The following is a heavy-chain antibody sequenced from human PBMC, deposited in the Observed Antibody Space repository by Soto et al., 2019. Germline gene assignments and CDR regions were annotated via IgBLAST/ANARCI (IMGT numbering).Heavy chain of an antibody. CDR2: INPNSGGT. CDR3: SRLGTGTDYYYGMDV. J-gene: IGHJ6*02. CDR1: GYTFTGYY. D-gene: IGHD1-1*01. V-gene: IGHV1-2*02. Sequence: ASVKVSCKASGYTFTGYYMHWVRQAPGQGLEWMGWINPNSGGTNYAQKFQGRVTMTRDTSISTAYMELSRLRADDTAVYYCSRLGTGTDYYYGMDVWVQGTTVTVSS.